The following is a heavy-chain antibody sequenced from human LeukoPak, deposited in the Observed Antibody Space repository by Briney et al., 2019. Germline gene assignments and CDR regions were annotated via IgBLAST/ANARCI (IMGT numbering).Heavy chain of an antibody. CDR1: GGSISSSSYY. CDR3: ARVVWELLGWFDP. J-gene: IGHJ5*02. CDR2: IYYSGST. V-gene: IGHV4-39*07. D-gene: IGHD1-26*01. Sequence: KPSETLSLTCTVSGGSISSSSYYWGWIRQPPGKGLEWIGNIYYSGSTYYNPSLKSRVTISVDTSKNQFSLKLSSVTAADTAVYYCARVVWELLGWFDPWGQGTLVTVSS.